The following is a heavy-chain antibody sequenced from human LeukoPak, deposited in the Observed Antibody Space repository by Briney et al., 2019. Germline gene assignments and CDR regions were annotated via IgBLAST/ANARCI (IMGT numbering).Heavy chain of an antibody. CDR3: ARQQCNGGSCYSRAIWFDP. V-gene: IGHV4-39*01. CDR1: GGSISSASYY. Sequence: PSETLSLTCNVSGGSISSASYYWGWLRQPPGKGLEWIGSIYYTGTTYQSPSLKSRVTISVHTSKNQFSLELSSVTAADTAVYYCARQQCNGGSCYSRAIWFDPWGQGTLVTVSS. CDR2: IYYTGTT. J-gene: IGHJ5*02. D-gene: IGHD2-15*01.